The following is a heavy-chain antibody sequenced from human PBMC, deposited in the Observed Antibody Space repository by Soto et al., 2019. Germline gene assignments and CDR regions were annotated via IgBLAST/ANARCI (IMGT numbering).Heavy chain of an antibody. CDR1: GYTFTSFG. J-gene: IGHJ5*02. D-gene: IGHD6-6*01. Sequence: ASVKVSCKASGYTFTSFGITWVRQAPGQDLEWMGWISAYNGDTNYAPRLQGRVTMTTDTSTTTVYMELKNLKSDDTAVYYCARDKEYSTSGLYWFDLWGQGTLVTVSS. CDR3: ARDKEYSTSGLYWFDL. V-gene: IGHV1-18*04. CDR2: ISAYNGDT.